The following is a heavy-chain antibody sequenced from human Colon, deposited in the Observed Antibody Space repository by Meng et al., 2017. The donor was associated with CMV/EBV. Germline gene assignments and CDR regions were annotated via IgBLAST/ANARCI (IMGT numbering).Heavy chain of an antibody. CDR3: ARGRLPTDL. V-gene: IGHV4-34*01. CDR2: INHSGST. CDR1: GGSFSGYY. Sequence: QVQLQQWGAGLLTPSETLSLTCAGYGGSFSGYYWSLIRQPPGKGLEXIGEINHSGSTNYNPSLKSRVTISVDTSKNQFSLKLSSVTAADTAVYYCARGRLPTDLWGQGTLVTVSS. D-gene: IGHD4-11*01. J-gene: IGHJ5*02.